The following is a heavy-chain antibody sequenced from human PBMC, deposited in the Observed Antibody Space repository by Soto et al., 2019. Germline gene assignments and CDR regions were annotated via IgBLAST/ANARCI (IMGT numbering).Heavy chain of an antibody. CDR3: AKGEGGYYFDY. J-gene: IGHJ4*02. Sequence: QVQLVESGGGVVQPGRSLRLSCAASGFTFSSYGMHWVRQAPGKGLEWVAVISYDGSNKYYADSVKGRFTISRDNSKNTLYLQMNSLRAEDTAVYYCAKGEGGYYFDYWGQGTLVTVSS. CDR1: GFTFSSYG. V-gene: IGHV3-30*18. CDR2: ISYDGSNK. D-gene: IGHD3-16*01.